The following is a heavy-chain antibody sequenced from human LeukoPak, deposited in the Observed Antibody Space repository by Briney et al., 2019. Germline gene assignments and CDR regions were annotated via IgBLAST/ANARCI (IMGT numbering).Heavy chain of an antibody. V-gene: IGHV5-51*01. Sequence: GESLKISCKGSGYSFTSYWIGWVRQMPGKGLEWMGIIYPGDSDTRYSPSFQGQVTISADKSISTAYLQWSSLKASDTAMYYCARSMVRGAPSPGQGASDIWGQGTMVTVSS. CDR3: ARSMVRGAPSPGQGASDI. CDR1: GYSFTSYW. J-gene: IGHJ3*02. D-gene: IGHD3-10*01. CDR2: IYPGDSDT.